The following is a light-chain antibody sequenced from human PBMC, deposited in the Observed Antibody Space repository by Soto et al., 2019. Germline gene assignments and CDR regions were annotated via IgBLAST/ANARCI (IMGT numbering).Light chain of an antibody. CDR1: QNIERW. Sequence: DIQMTQSPSTLSESVGDRVTITCGASQNIERWLAWYQQKPGKAPKLLLYDVSSLESGVPSRFSGSGSATEFILTINGLQPDDFATYFCQQFKSGTWTFGQGTKVEVK. V-gene: IGKV1-5*01. CDR2: DVS. CDR3: QQFKSGTWT. J-gene: IGKJ1*01.